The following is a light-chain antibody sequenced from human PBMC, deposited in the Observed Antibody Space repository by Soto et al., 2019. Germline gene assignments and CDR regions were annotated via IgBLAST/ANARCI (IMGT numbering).Light chain of an antibody. J-gene: IGKJ4*01. Sequence: EIVLTQSPATLSLSPGERATLSCRASQSVSSSYLAWYQQTPGQAPRLLIYGASSRATSIPDRFSGSGSGTDFTLTNSRLEPEDFEVYYYPHYGSLVLTFGGGTKVEIK. CDR3: PHYGSLVLT. CDR1: QSVSSSY. V-gene: IGKV3-20*01. CDR2: GAS.